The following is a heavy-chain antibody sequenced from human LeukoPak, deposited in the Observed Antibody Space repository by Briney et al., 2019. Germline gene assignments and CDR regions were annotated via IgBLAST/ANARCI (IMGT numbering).Heavy chain of an antibody. CDR2: IKQEGSEK. V-gene: IGHV3-7*01. J-gene: IGHJ4*02. Sequence: GGSLRLSCAASGFAFSSYWMSWVRQAPGKGLEWVANIKQEGSEKYYVDSVKGRFTISRDNAKNSLYLQMNSRRAEDTAVYYCASDSSGYPGDYWGQGTLVTVSS. CDR1: GFAFSSYW. CDR3: ASDSSGYPGDY. D-gene: IGHD3-22*01.